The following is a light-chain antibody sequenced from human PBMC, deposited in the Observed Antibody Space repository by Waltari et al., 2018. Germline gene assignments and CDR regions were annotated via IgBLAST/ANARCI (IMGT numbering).Light chain of an antibody. CDR3: QQYNNWQYT. CDR2: GAS. CDR1: QSVSSN. V-gene: IGKV3-15*01. Sequence: EIVMTQSPATLSVSPGERATLSCRASQSVSSNLAWYQQKPGQAPRLLIYGASTRATGIPARFSGSGYGTEFTLTISSLQSEDFAVYYCQQYNNWQYTFGQGTKLEIK. J-gene: IGKJ2*01.